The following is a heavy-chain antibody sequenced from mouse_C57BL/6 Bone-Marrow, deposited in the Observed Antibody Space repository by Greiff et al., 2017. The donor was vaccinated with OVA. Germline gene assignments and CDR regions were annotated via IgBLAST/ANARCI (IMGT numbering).Heavy chain of an antibody. J-gene: IGHJ2*01. V-gene: IGHV1-69*01. CDR1: GYTFTSYW. D-gene: IGHD1-1*01. CDR2: IDPSDSYT. CDR3: ARRLTTVVAPFDY. Sequence: QVQLQQSGAELVMPGASVKLSCKASGYTFTSYWMHWVKQRPGQGLEWIGEIDPSDSYTNYNQKFKGKSTLTVDKSSSTAYMQLSSLTSEDSAVYYCARRLTTVVAPFDYWGQGTTLTVSS.